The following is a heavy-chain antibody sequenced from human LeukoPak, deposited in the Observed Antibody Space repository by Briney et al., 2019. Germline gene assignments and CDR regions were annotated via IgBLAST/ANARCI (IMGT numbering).Heavy chain of an antibody. D-gene: IGHD6-6*01. J-gene: IGHJ6*02. CDR1: GLTVSSNY. V-gene: IGHV3-53*04. Sequence: GGSLSSSFAASGLTVSSNYMSWVRQAPGKGLEWVSVIYSGGSTYYADSVKGRFTISRHNSKNTLYLQMNSLRAEDTAVYYCARDRRLYGMDVWGQGTTVTVSS. CDR2: IYSGGST. CDR3: ARDRRLYGMDV.